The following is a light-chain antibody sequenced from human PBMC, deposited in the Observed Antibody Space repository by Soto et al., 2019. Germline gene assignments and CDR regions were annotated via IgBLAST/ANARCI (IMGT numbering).Light chain of an antibody. CDR2: DAS. Sequence: EIVLTQSPATLSLSPGERATLSCRASQSVNTYLAWYQQKPGQAPRLLLYDASNRVTGIPARFSGSGSGTDFTLTISSLEPEDFAVYFCQQHNSWPITFGQGTRLEIK. CDR1: QSVNTY. V-gene: IGKV3-11*01. J-gene: IGKJ5*01. CDR3: QQHNSWPIT.